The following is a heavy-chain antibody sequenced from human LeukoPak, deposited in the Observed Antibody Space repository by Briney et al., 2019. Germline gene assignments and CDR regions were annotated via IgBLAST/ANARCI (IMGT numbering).Heavy chain of an antibody. CDR2: IYYSGST. CDR1: GGSISSYY. V-gene: IGHV4-59*01. CDR3: ARGGLNWNDQVNFDY. Sequence: SETLPLTYTVSGGSISSYYWSWIRQPPGKGLEWIGYIYYSGSTNYNPSLKSRVTISVDTSKNQFSLKLSSVTAADTAVYYCARGGLNWNDQVNFDYWGQGTLVTVSS. D-gene: IGHD1-20*01. J-gene: IGHJ4*02.